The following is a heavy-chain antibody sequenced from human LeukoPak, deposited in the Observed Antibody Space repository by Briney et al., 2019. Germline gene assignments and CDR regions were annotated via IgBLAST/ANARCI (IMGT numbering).Heavy chain of an antibody. V-gene: IGHV1-58*01. Sequence: ASVKVSCKASGFTFTSSAVQWVRQARGQRLEWIGWIVVGSGNTNYAQKFQERVTITGDMSTSTAYMELSSLRSEDTAVYYCAASIAARNPINYYYYYGMDVWGQGTTVTVSS. J-gene: IGHJ6*02. CDR1: GFTFTSSA. D-gene: IGHD6-6*01. CDR3: AASIAARNPINYYYYYGMDV. CDR2: IVVGSGNT.